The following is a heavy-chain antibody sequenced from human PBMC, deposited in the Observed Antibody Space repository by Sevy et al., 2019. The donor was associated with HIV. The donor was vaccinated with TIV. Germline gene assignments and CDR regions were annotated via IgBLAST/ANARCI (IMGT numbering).Heavy chain of an antibody. J-gene: IGHJ3*02. CDR1: GYTFTSYG. CDR3: AGEGSGSYSTSYAFDI. Sequence: ASVKVSCKASGYTFTSYGISWVRQAPGQGLEGMGWISAYNGNTNYAQKLQGRVTMTTDTSTSTAYMELRSLRSDDTAVYYWAGEGSGSYSTSYAFDIWGQGTMVTVSS. D-gene: IGHD3-10*01. CDR2: ISAYNGNT. V-gene: IGHV1-18*01.